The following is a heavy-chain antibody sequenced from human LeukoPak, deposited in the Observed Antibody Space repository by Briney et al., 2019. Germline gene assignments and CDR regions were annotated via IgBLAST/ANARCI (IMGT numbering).Heavy chain of an antibody. CDR1: GGTFSSYA. V-gene: IGHV1-69*05. CDR3: ARASLGDLFYSDF. J-gene: IGHJ4*02. Sequence: SVKVSCKASGGTFSSYAISWVRQAPGQGLEWMGGIIPIFGTANYAQKFQGRVAMTRDTSTSTVYMELSSLRSEDTAVYYCARASLGDLFYSDFWGQGTLVTVSS. D-gene: IGHD3-16*01. CDR2: IIPIFGTA.